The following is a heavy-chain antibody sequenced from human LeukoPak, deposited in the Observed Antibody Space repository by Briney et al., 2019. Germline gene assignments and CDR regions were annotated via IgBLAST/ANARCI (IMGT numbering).Heavy chain of an antibody. D-gene: IGHD1-7*01. Sequence: SETLSLTCTVSGYSISSGYYWGWIRQPPGKGLEWIGSIYRSGSTYYNPSLKSRVTISVDTSKNQFSLKLSSVTAADTAVYYCAGCRITGTRPFDYWGQGTLVTVSS. J-gene: IGHJ4*02. V-gene: IGHV4-38-2*02. CDR3: AGCRITGTRPFDY. CDR1: GYSISSGYY. CDR2: IYRSGST.